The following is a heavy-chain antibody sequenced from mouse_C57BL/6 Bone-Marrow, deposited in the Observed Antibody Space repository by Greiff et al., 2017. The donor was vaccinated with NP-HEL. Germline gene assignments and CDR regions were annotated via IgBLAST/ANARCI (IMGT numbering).Heavy chain of an antibody. D-gene: IGHD2-3*01. CDR1: GFTFSSYG. J-gene: IGHJ2*01. V-gene: IGHV5-6*01. CDR3: ARDYDGYYFDY. CDR2: ISSGGSYP. Sequence: EGRVVDSGGDLVKPGGSRKPSGAASGFTFSSYGRSWVRRTQDKRWGWVPTISSGGSYPDYPDSVKGRFTISRDNAKNTLYLQMSSLKSEDTAMYYCARDYDGYYFDYWGQGTTLTVSS.